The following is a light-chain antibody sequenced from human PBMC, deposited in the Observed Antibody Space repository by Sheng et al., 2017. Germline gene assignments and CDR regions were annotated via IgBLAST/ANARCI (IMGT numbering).Light chain of an antibody. V-gene: IGKV1-5*03. CDR3: QQYNSFWT. Sequence: DIQMTQSPSTLSASVGDRVTITCRASQSISSWLAWYQQKPGKAPKLLIYKASSLESGVPSRFSGSGSGTEFTLTISSLQPDDFATYYCQQYNSFWTFGPRDQG. J-gene: IGKJ1*01. CDR2: KAS. CDR1: QSISSW.